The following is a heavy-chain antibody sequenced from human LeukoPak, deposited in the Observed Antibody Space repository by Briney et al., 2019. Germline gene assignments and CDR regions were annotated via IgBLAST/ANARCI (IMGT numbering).Heavy chain of an antibody. CDR1: GGSISSSSYY. CDR3: AREPGFDSSGYLNWFDP. Sequence: SETLSLTCTVSGGSISSSSYYWGWIRQPPGKGLEWIGSIYYSGSTYHNPSLKSRVTISVDTSKNQFSLKLSSVTAADTAVYYCAREPGFDSSGYLNWFDPWGQGTLVTVSS. D-gene: IGHD3-22*01. CDR2: IYYSGST. J-gene: IGHJ5*02. V-gene: IGHV4-39*02.